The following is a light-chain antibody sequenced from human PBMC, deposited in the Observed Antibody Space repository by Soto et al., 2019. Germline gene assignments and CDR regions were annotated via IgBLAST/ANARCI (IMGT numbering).Light chain of an antibody. Sequence: DVQMTQSPSSLSASVGDRVTITCRASQSLSSCLNWYQQKPQKAPKLLIYAASSFTSRVPTRCSGSGSGTDFTITISSQQPEDLATYCCQQSYSPPFTFGQGTKVEIK. CDR1: QSLSSC. V-gene: IGKV1-39*01. J-gene: IGKJ2*01. CDR2: AAS. CDR3: QQSYSPPFT.